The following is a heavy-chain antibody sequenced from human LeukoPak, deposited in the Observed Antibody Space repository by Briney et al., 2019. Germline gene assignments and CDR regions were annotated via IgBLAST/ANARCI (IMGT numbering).Heavy chain of an antibody. D-gene: IGHD3-10*01. V-gene: IGHV3-33*01. Sequence: GGSLSLSCAASGFTFNNYGIHWVRQAPGKGLEGVAIIWNDGSKKYYGDSVKGRFTISRGNSKNTAFLQMNSLRGDDTALYYCAREGSSTIYFGSGTHSGGAFDIWGQGTVVTVSS. J-gene: IGHJ3*02. CDR2: IWNDGSKK. CDR3: AREGSSTIYFGSGTHSGGAFDI. CDR1: GFTFNNYG.